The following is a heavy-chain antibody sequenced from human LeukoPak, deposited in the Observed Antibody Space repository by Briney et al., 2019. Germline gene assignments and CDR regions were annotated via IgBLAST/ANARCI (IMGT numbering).Heavy chain of an antibody. V-gene: IGHV1-46*01. CDR2: INPSGGST. CDR3: ARDSPYYYYMDV. Sequence: ASVTVSCKASGYTFTGYYMHWVRQAPGQGLEWMGIINPSGGSTSYAQKFQGRVTMTRDMSTSTVYMELSSLRSEDTAVYYCARDSPYYYYMDVWGKGTTVTVSS. CDR1: GYTFTGYY. J-gene: IGHJ6*03.